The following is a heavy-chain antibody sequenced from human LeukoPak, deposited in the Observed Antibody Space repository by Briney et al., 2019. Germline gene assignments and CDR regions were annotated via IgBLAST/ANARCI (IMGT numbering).Heavy chain of an antibody. CDR1: GFTVSSNY. Sequence: GGSLRLSCAASGFTVSSNYMSWVRQAPGKGLEWVSAIYSGGSTYYADSVKGRFTISRDNSKNTLYLQMNSLRAEDTAVYYCARAEFQLLAGGYDYSGQGTLVTVSS. CDR3: ARAEFQLLAGGYDY. J-gene: IGHJ4*02. D-gene: IGHD2-2*01. V-gene: IGHV3-66*02. CDR2: IYSGGST.